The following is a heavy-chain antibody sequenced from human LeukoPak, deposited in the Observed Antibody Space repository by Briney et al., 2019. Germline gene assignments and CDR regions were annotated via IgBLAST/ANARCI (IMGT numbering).Heavy chain of an antibody. J-gene: IGHJ3*01. CDR3: ARVPFSGYTDALDF. CDR2: ISGNT. CDR1: GDRFESLA. D-gene: IGHD5-12*01. V-gene: IGHV1-18*01. Sequence: ASVKVSCKASGDRFESLAITWVRQAPGQGLEWMGWISGNTNYAEKFLGRVSMSTDTSTSTAYMELRSLKFDDTAVYYCARVPFSGYTDALDFWGQGTVVTVAS.